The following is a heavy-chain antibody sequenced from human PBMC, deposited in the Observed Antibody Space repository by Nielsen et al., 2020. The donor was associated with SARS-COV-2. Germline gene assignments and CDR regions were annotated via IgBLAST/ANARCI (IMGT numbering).Heavy chain of an antibody. CDR2: ISKSGTTI. Sequence: GGSLRLSCAASGFTFSDSYMSWIRQAPGKGLEWLSYISKSGTTIYYADSVKGRFTISQDNAKKSLYLQMNSLRAEDTAVYYCARPRDCSGGTCYSGDYFDYWGQGTLVTVSS. D-gene: IGHD2-15*01. V-gene: IGHV3-11*04. J-gene: IGHJ4*02. CDR3: ARPRDCSGGTCYSGDYFDY. CDR1: GFTFSDSY.